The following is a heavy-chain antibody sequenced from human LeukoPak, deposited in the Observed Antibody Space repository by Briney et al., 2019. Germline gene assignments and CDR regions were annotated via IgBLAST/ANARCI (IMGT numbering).Heavy chain of an antibody. CDR2: ISWNSGSI. J-gene: IGHJ4*02. CDR1: GFTFDDYA. V-gene: IGHV3-9*03. D-gene: IGHD3-22*01. Sequence: PGRSLRLSCAASGFTFDDYAMHWVRQAPGKGLEWVSGISWNSGSIGHADSVKGRFTISRDNAKNSLYLQMNSLRAEDMALYYCAKDGSGYYDSMAPYYFDYWGQGTLVTVSS. CDR3: AKDGSGYYDSMAPYYFDY.